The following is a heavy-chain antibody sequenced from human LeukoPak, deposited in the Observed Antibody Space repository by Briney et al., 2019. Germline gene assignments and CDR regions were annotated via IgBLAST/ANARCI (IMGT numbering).Heavy chain of an antibody. CDR2: IYYSGST. Sequence: SETLSLTCTVSGDSISSGDYYWSWIRQPPGKGVEWLGYIYYSGSTNYNPSLKSRDTISVDTSRNQFSLKLSSVTAADTAVYYCARATSSGWSRTYFDYWGQGTLVTVSS. J-gene: IGHJ4*02. V-gene: IGHV4-61*08. CDR1: GDSISSGDYY. CDR3: ARATSSGWSRTYFDY. D-gene: IGHD6-19*01.